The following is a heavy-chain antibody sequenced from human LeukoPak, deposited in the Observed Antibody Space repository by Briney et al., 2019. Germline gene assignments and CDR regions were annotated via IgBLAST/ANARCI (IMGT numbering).Heavy chain of an antibody. J-gene: IGHJ5*02. Sequence: SETLSLTCAVYGGSFSGYYWSWIRQPPGKGLEWIGEINHSGSTSYNPSLKSRVTISVDTSKNQFSLKLSSVTAADTAVYYCAREGIVVVPAAKDWFDPWGQGTLVTVSS. V-gene: IGHV4-34*01. CDR2: INHSGST. D-gene: IGHD2-2*01. CDR1: GGSFSGYY. CDR3: AREGIVVVPAAKDWFDP.